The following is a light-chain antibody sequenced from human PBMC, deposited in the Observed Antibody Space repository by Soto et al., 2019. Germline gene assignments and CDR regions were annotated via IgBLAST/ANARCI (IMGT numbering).Light chain of an antibody. CDR1: SSDVGGYNF. Sequence: QSVLTQPASVSGSPGQSITISCTGTSSDVGGYNFVSWYQQHPDKAPKLMIYEVSHRPSGVSNRFSGFKSGNTASLTISGLQAEDEADYYCSSYTSSTTPVVFGGGTKLTVL. CDR3: SSYTSSTTPVV. V-gene: IGLV2-14*01. CDR2: EVS. J-gene: IGLJ2*01.